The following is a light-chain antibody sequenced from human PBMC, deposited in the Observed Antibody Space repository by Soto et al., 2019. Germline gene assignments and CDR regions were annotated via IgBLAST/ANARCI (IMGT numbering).Light chain of an antibody. J-gene: IGKJ2*01. CDR2: AAS. CDR1: QGVSHY. Sequence: DIPLTQSPSFLSASVGDRVTITCRASQGVSHYLAWHQQKPGRAPKLLIYAASTLQSGVPSRFSGSGSGTEFTLTINSLQPEDFATFYCQQLHSYPYTFGQGTKLEIK. CDR3: QQLHSYPYT. V-gene: IGKV1-9*01.